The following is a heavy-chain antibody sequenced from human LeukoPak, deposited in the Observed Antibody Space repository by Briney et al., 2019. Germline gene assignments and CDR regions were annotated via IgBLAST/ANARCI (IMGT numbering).Heavy chain of an antibody. CDR3: AKRYCSGGSCFFDY. Sequence: GGSLRLSCAASGFTFSSYAMSWVRQAPGKGLEWVSAISGSGGSTYYADSVKGRFTISRDTSKNTLYLQMNSLRAEDTAVYYCAKRYCSGGSCFFDYWGQGTLVTVSS. J-gene: IGHJ4*02. D-gene: IGHD2-15*01. CDR1: GFTFSSYA. CDR2: ISGSGGST. V-gene: IGHV3-23*01.